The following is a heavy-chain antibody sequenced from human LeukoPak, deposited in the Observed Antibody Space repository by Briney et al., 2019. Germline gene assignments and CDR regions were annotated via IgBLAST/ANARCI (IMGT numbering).Heavy chain of an antibody. Sequence: GGSLRLSCAASGFTFSSYAMGWVRQAPGKGPEWVSSISGSGGHTYFADSVKGRFTISRDNSKNTLDLQMNSLKVEDTAVYYCAKFRYHSNDNNYLDFNYWGQGTLVTVPS. J-gene: IGHJ4*02. CDR2: ISGSGGHT. CDR1: GFTFSSYA. V-gene: IGHV3-23*01. CDR3: AKFRYHSNDNNYLDFNY. D-gene: IGHD3-22*01.